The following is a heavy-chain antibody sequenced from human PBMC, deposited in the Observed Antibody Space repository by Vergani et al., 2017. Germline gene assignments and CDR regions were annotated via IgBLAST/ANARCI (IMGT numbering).Heavy chain of an antibody. V-gene: IGHV4-4*09. J-gene: IGHJ6*02. Sequence: QVQLQESGPGLVKPSETLSLTCTVSGGSISSYYWSWIRQPPGKGLEWIGYIYTSRSTNYNPSLKSRGTISVDTSKNQFSLKLSSVTAADTAVYYCARSPPYYYGSGSYPSKYYYYGMDVWGQGTTVTVSS. CDR2: IYTSRST. CDR3: ARSPPYYYGSGSYPSKYYYYGMDV. CDR1: GGSISSYY. D-gene: IGHD3-10*01.